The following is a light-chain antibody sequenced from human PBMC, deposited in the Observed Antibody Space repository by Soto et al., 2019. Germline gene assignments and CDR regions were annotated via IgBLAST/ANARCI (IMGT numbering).Light chain of an antibody. J-gene: IGKJ4*01. Sequence: EIVLTQSPGTLSVSPGERATLSCRASQSVSSSFLAWYQQKPGQAPRLLIYGASSRATGIPDRFSGCGSGTDFTLTISRLEPEDVAVYYCQQYDSSPLTFGGGTKVEIK. CDR3: QQYDSSPLT. CDR2: GAS. V-gene: IGKV3-20*01. CDR1: QSVSSSF.